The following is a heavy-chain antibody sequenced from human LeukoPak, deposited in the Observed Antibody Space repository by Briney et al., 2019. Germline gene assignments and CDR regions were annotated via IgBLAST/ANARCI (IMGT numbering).Heavy chain of an antibody. D-gene: IGHD3-22*01. CDR3: ARDTRRYYYDSSGYCDY. CDR1: GYTFTGYY. J-gene: IGHJ4*02. CDR2: ISAYNGNT. Sequence: ASVKVSCKASGYTFTGYYMHWVRQAPGQGLEWMGWISAYNGNTNYAQKLQGRVTMTTDTSTSTAYMELRSLRSDDTAVYYCARDTRRYYYDSSGYCDYWGQGTLVTVSS. V-gene: IGHV1-18*04.